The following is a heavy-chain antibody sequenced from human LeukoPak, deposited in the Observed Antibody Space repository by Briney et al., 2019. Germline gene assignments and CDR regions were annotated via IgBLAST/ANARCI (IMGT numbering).Heavy chain of an antibody. CDR2: VSDTGDT. V-gene: IGHV3-23*01. J-gene: IGHJ4*02. CDR3: AKGSGYDTDSDY. D-gene: IGHD3-9*01. Sequence: GGSLRLSCATSGFTFSTYVMSWVRQAPGKGLEWISGVSDTGDTYYADSVTGRFTISRDNSKNTLYLQMNSLTAEDTAVYYCAKGSGYDTDSDYWGQGTLVTVSS. CDR1: GFTFSTYV.